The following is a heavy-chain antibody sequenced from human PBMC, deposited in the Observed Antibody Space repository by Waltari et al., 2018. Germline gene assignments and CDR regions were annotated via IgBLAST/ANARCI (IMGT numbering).Heavy chain of an antibody. J-gene: IGHJ4*02. CDR1: GFTFSSSA. CDR3: AKPTTVTGWPDY. V-gene: IGHV3-23*04. CDR2: ISGSGGST. Sequence: EVQLVESGGGLVQPGGSLILPCAASGFTFSSSAMTWVRQAPGKGLEWVSAISGSGGSTYYADSVKGRFTISRDNSKNTLYLQMNSLRAEDTAVYYCAKPTTVTGWPDYWGQGTLVTVSS. D-gene: IGHD4-4*01.